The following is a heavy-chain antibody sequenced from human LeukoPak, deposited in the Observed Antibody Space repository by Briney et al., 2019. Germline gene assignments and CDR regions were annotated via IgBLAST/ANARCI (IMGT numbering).Heavy chain of an antibody. Sequence: GGSLRLSCAASGFTFSSYAMHWVRQAPGKGLEWVAVISYDGSNKYYADSVKGRFIISRDNSKNTLYLQMNSLRAEDTAVYYCASGRGGTAMAGSFDYWGQGTLVTVSS. D-gene: IGHD5-18*01. CDR1: GFTFSSYA. CDR2: ISYDGSNK. CDR3: ASGRGGTAMAGSFDY. V-gene: IGHV3-30*04. J-gene: IGHJ4*02.